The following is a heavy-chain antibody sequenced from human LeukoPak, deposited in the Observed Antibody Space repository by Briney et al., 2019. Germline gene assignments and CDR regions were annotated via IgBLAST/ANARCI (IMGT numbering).Heavy chain of an antibody. CDR1: GFAFSSYN. J-gene: IGHJ4*02. CDR3: ASDYAV. Sequence: GGSLRLSCAASGFAFSSYNMNWVRQAPGKGLEWVSSISGSSSNTYYADSVKGRFTISRDNSKNTLYLQMNSLRAEDTAVYYCASDYAVWGQGTLVTVSS. CDR2: ISGSSSNT. D-gene: IGHD4-17*01. V-gene: IGHV3-21*04.